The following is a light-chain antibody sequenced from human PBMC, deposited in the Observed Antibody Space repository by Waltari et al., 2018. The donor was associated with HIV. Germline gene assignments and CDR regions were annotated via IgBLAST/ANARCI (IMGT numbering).Light chain of an antibody. CDR3: HQYFSSPHP. V-gene: IGKV4-1*01. CDR2: WAS. CDR1: QTTLYSANNKSY. Sequence: DIVMTQSPDSLTVSLGERATINCESSQTTLYSANNKSYVAWYQEKPGQPPKLLIYWASARESGGPDRFSGSGSGTHFTLSISSLQAEDLGIYYCHQYFSSPHPFGQGTNLEI. J-gene: IGKJ2*01.